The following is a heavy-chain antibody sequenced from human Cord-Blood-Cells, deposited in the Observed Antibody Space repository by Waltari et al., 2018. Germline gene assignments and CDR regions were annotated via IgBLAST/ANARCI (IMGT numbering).Heavy chain of an antibody. V-gene: IGHV3-72*01. CDR3: VGTTRGY. CDR1: GFTFSDPY. D-gene: IGHD1-26*01. Sequence: EVQLVESGGGLVQPGGSLRPSCAASGFTFSDPYLDWVRQAPGKGLEWVGRTRNKANSYTTEYAASVKGRFTISRDDSKNSLYLQMNSLKTEDTAVYYCVGTTRGYWGQGTLVTVSS. J-gene: IGHJ4*02. CDR2: TRNKANSYTT.